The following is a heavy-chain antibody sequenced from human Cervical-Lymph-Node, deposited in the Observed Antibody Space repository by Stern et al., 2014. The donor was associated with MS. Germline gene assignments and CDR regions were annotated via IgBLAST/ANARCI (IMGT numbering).Heavy chain of an antibody. V-gene: IGHV3-23*01. CDR1: GFTFSTYA. Sequence: EGQLLESGGGLVQPGGSLRLSCAASGFTFSTYAFSWVRPAPGKGLAWVLSISDRGVYTYYADSVKGRFTISRDNSKSMLYLEMQSLRAEDTAVYHCAKDLGRGVVVVPLYGLDVWGQGTTVTVSS. D-gene: IGHD2-2*01. CDR3: AKDLGRGVVVVPLYGLDV. CDR2: ISDRGVYT. J-gene: IGHJ6*02.